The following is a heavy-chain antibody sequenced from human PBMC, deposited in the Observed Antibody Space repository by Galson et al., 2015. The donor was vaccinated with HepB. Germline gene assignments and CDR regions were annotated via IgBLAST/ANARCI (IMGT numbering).Heavy chain of an antibody. CDR1: GFTFSSYA. Sequence: SLRLSCAASGFTFSSYAMHWVRQAPGKGLEWVAVISYDGSNKYYADSVKGRFTISRDNSKNTLYLQMNSLRAEDTAVYYCARVFSSSWGEGPNDYWGQGTLVTVSS. CDR3: ARVFSSSWGEGPNDY. J-gene: IGHJ4*02. V-gene: IGHV3-30*04. D-gene: IGHD6-13*01. CDR2: ISYDGSNK.